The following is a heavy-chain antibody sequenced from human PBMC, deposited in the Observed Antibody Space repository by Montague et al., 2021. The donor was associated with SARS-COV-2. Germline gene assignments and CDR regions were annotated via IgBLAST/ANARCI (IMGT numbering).Heavy chain of an antibody. J-gene: IGHJ6*02. CDR3: ARYYERSLDV. V-gene: IGHV4-59*12. Sequence: SETLSLTCTVSGDSITDDDWSWIRQPPGKGLEWIVNIFKNGNTDXXPSLRSRVITSVDTSKSQFSLKVTSVTAADTAVYYCARYYERSLDVWGQGTTVTVSS. D-gene: IGHD3-22*01. CDR2: IFKNGNT. CDR1: GDSITDDD.